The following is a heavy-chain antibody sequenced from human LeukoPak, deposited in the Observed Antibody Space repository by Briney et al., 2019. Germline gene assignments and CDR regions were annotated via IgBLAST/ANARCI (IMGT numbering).Heavy chain of an antibody. CDR3: ARDKDTMVRGDWFDP. CDR1: GYTFTSYG. J-gene: IGHJ5*02. CDR2: ISAYNGNT. Sequence: ASVKVSCKASGYTFTSYGISWVRQAPGQGLEWMGWISAYNGNTNYAHKLQGRVTMTTDTSTSTAYMELRSLRSDDTAVYYCARDKDTMVRGDWFDPWGQGTLVTVSS. D-gene: IGHD3-10*01. V-gene: IGHV1-18*01.